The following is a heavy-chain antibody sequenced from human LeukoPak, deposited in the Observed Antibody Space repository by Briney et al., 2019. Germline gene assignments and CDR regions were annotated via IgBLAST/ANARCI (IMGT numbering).Heavy chain of an antibody. CDR1: GYSISSGYY. CDR3: ARVSGHIILLPAGINLDY. V-gene: IGHV4-38-2*02. J-gene: IGHJ4*02. Sequence: SETLSLTCTVSGYSISSGYYWAWIRQPPGKGLEWIGSVFHSESTWYNPSLKSRVTISVDTSKNQFSLKLSSMTAADTAVYYCARVSGHIILLPAGINLDYWGQGTLVTVSS. D-gene: IGHD2-2*01. CDR2: VFHSEST.